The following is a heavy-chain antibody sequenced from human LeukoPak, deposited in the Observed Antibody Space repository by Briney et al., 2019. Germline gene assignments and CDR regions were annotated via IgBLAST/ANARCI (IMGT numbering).Heavy chain of an antibody. CDR2: ISSSGSTI. J-gene: IGHJ6*02. CDR1: GFTFSSYE. Sequence: PGGSLRLSCAASGFTFSSYEMNWVRQAPGKGQEWVSYISSSGSTIYYADSVKGRFTISRDNAKNSLYLQMNSLRAEDTAVYYCASSGCTNGVCYSYYGMDVWGQGTTVTVSS. V-gene: IGHV3-48*03. D-gene: IGHD2-8*01. CDR3: ASSGCTNGVCYSYYGMDV.